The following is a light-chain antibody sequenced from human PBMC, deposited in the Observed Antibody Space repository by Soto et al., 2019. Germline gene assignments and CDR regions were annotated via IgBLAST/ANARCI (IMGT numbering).Light chain of an antibody. CDR3: SSYTSSSTYV. Sequence: QSALTQPASVSGSPGQSIAISCTGTSSDVGYYNYVSWYQQHPGKAPNVMIYDVNNRPSGVPDRFSGSKSGNTASLTISGLQAEDEADYYCSSYTSSSTYVFGSWTKLTLL. CDR1: SSDVGYYNY. V-gene: IGLV2-14*01. CDR2: DVN. J-gene: IGLJ1*01.